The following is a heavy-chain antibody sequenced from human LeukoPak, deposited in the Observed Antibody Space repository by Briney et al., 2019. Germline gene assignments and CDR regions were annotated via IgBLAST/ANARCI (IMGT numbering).Heavy chain of an antibody. V-gene: IGHV3-53*01. CDR3: AREGNYYDMDV. CDR1: GFTVSSGY. Sequence: PGGSLRLSCAATGFTVSSGYMSWIRQAPGKWLHWVSVIFCGGTTYYADSVKGRFTISRDNSKNTLYLQMNSLRAEDTAVYYCAREGNYYDMDVWGQGTTVTVSS. CDR2: IFCGGTT. J-gene: IGHJ6*02.